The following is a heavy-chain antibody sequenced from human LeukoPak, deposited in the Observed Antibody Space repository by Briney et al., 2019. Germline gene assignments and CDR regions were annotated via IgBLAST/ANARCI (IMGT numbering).Heavy chain of an antibody. Sequence: PSETLSLTCTISGGSISSGDYYWSWIRQPPGKGLEWIGYIYYSGSTYYNPSLKSRVTISVDTSKNQFSLKLSSVTAADTAVYYCARVSPGREGVASIDYWGQGTLVTVSS. CDR2: IYYSGST. J-gene: IGHJ4*02. D-gene: IGHD1-26*01. V-gene: IGHV4-30-4*01. CDR3: ARVSPGREGVASIDY. CDR1: GGSISSGDYY.